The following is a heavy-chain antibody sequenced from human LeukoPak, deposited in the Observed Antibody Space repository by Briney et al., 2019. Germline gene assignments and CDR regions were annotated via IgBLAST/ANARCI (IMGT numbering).Heavy chain of an antibody. Sequence: PGGSLRLSCAASGFTFNTYAMSWVRQAPGKGLEWVSSISENGESTYYADSVKGRFTISRDNSRNTLYLQMNSLRAEDTAVYYCASYFHYGDYASLWYWGQGTLVTVSP. D-gene: IGHD4-17*01. CDR2: ISENGEST. CDR1: GFTFNTYA. J-gene: IGHJ4*02. CDR3: ASYFHYGDYASLWY. V-gene: IGHV3-23*01.